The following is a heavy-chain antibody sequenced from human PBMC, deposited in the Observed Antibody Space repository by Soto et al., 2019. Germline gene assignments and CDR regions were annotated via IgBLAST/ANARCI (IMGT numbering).Heavy chain of an antibody. Sequence: GESLKISCKGSGYSFTSYWIGLVRQMPGKGPEWMGIIYPGDSDTRYSPSFQGQVTISADKSISTAYLQRSSLKASDTAMYYCARLFGETSYYYYYYYMDVWGKGTTVTVSS. CDR1: GYSFTSYW. V-gene: IGHV5-51*01. D-gene: IGHD3-10*02. J-gene: IGHJ6*03. CDR3: ARLFGETSYYYYYYYMDV. CDR2: IYPGDSDT.